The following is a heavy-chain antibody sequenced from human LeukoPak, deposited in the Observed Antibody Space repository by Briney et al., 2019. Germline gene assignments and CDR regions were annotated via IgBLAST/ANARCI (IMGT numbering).Heavy chain of an antibody. CDR3: AREAYCGGDCYDAFDI. Sequence: GGSLRLSCAASGFTFSDYYMSWIRQAPGKGLEWVSYISSSGSTIYYADSVKGRFTISRDNAKNSLYLQMNSLRAEDTAVYYCAREAYCGGDCYDAFDIWGQGTMVTVSS. CDR2: ISSSGSTI. D-gene: IGHD2-21*02. CDR1: GFTFSDYY. J-gene: IGHJ3*02. V-gene: IGHV3-11*04.